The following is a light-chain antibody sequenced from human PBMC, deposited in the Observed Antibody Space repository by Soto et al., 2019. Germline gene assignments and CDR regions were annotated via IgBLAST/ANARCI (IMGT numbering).Light chain of an antibody. CDR2: GDN. Sequence: QSVLTQPPSVSRAPGQRVSISCTGSTSNIGAPYDVHWYQHLPGTAPKLLIYGDNNRPSGVPDRFSGSKSGTSASLAITRLQAEDEADYYCQSYDISLHNYVFGTGTKVNVL. J-gene: IGLJ1*01. CDR3: QSYDISLHNYV. CDR1: TSNIGAPYD. V-gene: IGLV1-40*01.